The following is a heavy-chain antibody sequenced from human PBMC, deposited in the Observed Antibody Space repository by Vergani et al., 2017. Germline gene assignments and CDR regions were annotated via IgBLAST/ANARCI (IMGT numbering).Heavy chain of an antibody. V-gene: IGHV1-2*02. D-gene: IGHD2-2*01. J-gene: IGHJ6*02. CDR2: INPNSGGT. CDR3: ARIGGVGYCSSTSCPLPHYGMDV. CDR1: GYILTELS. Sequence: QVQLIQSGAEVKKPGASVKVSCKVSGYILTELSMHWVRQAPGKGLEWMGWINPNSGGTNYAQKFQGRVTMTRDTSISTAYMELSRLRSDDTAVYYCARIGGVGYCSSTSCPLPHYGMDVWGQGTTVTVSS.